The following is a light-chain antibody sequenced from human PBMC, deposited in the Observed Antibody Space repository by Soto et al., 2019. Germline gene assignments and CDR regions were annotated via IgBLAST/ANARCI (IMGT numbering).Light chain of an antibody. J-gene: IGKJ1*01. Sequence: RRTKTNNTLSPSVGDIVTITGRPSQSSSTWLAWYQQKPGKAPKLLIYDASSLESGVPSRFSGSVSGTEFTLTISSLEPDDFAAYYCKQAIRYSTFGQGTKVDIK. V-gene: IGKV1-5*01. CDR1: QSSSTW. CDR3: KQAIRYST. CDR2: DAS.